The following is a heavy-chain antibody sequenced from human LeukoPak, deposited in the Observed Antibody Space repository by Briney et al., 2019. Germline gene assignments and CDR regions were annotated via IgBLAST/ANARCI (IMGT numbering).Heavy chain of an antibody. V-gene: IGHV1-8*01. CDR3: ATVVRGYKYIY. J-gene: IGHJ4*02. CDR1: GYTFTSYD. CDR2: ISAYNGNT. D-gene: IGHD5-18*01. Sequence: ASVNVSCKASGYTFTSYDINWVRQATGQGLEWMGWISAYNGNTNYAQKFQGRVTMTEDTSTDTAYMELSSLRSEDTAVYYCATVVRGYKYIYWGQGTLVTVSS.